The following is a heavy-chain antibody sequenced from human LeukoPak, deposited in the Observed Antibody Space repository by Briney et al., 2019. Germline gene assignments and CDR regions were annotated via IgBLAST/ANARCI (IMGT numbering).Heavy chain of an antibody. J-gene: IGHJ6*02. V-gene: IGHV4-4*07. CDR2: IYTSGNT. CDR3: ARGPGYCSSTGCHPYYYYGMDV. D-gene: IGHD2-2*03. Sequence: SETLSLTCTVSGGSISSYYWSWIRQPAGKGLEWIGRIYTSGNTNYNPSLKSRVTMSLGTSKTQFSLKLGSVTAADTAVYYCARGPGYCSSTGCHPYYYYGMDVWGQGTTVTVSS. CDR1: GGSISSYY.